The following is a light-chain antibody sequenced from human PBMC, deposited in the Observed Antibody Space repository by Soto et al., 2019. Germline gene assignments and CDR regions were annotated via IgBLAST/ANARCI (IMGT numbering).Light chain of an antibody. CDR3: QQYGSSPPLT. J-gene: IGKJ1*01. CDR1: QSVSSSY. CDR2: GAS. V-gene: IGKV3-20*01. Sequence: EIVLTQSPGTLSLSPGERATLSCRASQSVSSSYLAWYQQKPGQAPRLLIYGASSRATGIPDSFSGRGSGTDFTLTISRLEPEDFAVYYCQQYGSSPPLTFGQGTKVEIK.